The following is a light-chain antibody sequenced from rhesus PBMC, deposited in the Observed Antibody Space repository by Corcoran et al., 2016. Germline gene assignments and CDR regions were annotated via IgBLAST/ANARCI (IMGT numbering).Light chain of an antibody. CDR1: SSDIGGYNY. V-gene: IGLV2-32*02. J-gene: IGLJ1*01. Sequence: QAALTQPRSVSGSPGQSVTISCTGTSSDIGGYNYVSWYQRHPGTAPNLVIYEVSKRPSGVADRLSGSTSANTASLTLSGLQAEDEADYYCTSYAAGYSYIFGTGTRLTVL. CDR3: TSYAAGYSYI. CDR2: EVS.